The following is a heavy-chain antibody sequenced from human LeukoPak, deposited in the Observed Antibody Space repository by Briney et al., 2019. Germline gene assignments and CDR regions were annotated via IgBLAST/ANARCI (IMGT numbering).Heavy chain of an antibody. D-gene: IGHD6-6*01. Sequence: ASETLSLTCAVYGGSFIGYYWSWIRQPPGKGLEWIGEINHSGSTNYTPSLKSRVTISVDTSKNQFSLKLSSVTAADTAVYYCARRIAARRGFDPWGQGTLVTVSS. J-gene: IGHJ5*02. CDR2: INHSGST. CDR1: GGSFIGYY. V-gene: IGHV4-34*01. CDR3: ARRIAARRGFDP.